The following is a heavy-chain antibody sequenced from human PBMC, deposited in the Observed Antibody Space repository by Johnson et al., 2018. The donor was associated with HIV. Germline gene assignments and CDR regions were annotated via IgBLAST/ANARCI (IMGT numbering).Heavy chain of an antibody. J-gene: IGHJ3*02. V-gene: IGHV3-15*01. CDR3: TREGGSQKGAFDI. D-gene: IGHD1-26*01. CDR1: GITFSNAW. CDR2: IKSKTDGGTT. Sequence: MQLVESGGGLVKPGGSLRLSCAASGITFSNAWMSWVRQAPGKGLEWVGRIKSKTDGGTTDYAAPVKGRFTISRDDSKNTLFLQMNSLKTEDTAVYYCTREGGSQKGAFDIWGQGTMVTVSS.